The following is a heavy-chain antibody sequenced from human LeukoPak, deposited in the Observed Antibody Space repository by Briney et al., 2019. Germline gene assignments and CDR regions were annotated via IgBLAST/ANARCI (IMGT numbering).Heavy chain of an antibody. V-gene: IGHV3-53*01. CDR2: IYSGGST. D-gene: IGHD3-3*01. Sequence: GGSLRLSCAASGFTVSSNYMSWVRQAPGKGLEWVSVIYSGGSTYYADSVKGRFTISRDNSKNTLYLQMNGLRAEDTAVYYCARATISGGMDYWGQGTLVTVSS. CDR3: ARATISGGMDY. CDR1: GFTVSSNY. J-gene: IGHJ4*02.